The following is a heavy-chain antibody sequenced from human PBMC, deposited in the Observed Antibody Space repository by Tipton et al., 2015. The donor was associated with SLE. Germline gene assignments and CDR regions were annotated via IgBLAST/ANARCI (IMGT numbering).Heavy chain of an antibody. CDR3: ARFRDEYYYYAMDV. CDR1: GVLISRGGYY. CDR2: IYLSGST. V-gene: IGHV4-31*03. J-gene: IGHJ6*02. Sequence: TLSLTCTVSGVLISRGGYYWSWIRQHPGKGLEWIGYIYLSGSTYYNPSLKSRVTISVDTSKNQFSLKLSSVTAADTAVYYCARFRDEYYYYAMDVWGQGTTVTVSS.